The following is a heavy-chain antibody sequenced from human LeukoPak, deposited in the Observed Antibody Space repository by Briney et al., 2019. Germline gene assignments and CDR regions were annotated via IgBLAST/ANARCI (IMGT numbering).Heavy chain of an antibody. Sequence: GSLRLSCAASGFTFRSYAMTWVRQAPGEGLEWVSSISASGEAIYSADSVKGRFTVSRDNSRNMVYLQMNSLRAEDTAVYYCARGYSSSSGFDYWGQGTLVTVSS. J-gene: IGHJ4*02. CDR3: ARGYSSSSGFDY. D-gene: IGHD6-6*01. V-gene: IGHV3-23*01. CDR1: GFTFRSYA. CDR2: ISASGEAI.